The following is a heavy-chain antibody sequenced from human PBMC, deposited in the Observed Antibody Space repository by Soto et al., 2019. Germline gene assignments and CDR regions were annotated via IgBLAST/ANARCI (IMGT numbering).Heavy chain of an antibody. J-gene: IGHJ4*02. CDR2: ISGSGGST. CDR1: GFTFSSYA. D-gene: IGHD2-21*01. Sequence: EVQLLESGGGLVQPGGSLRLSCAASGFTFSSYAMSWVRQAPGKGLEWVSAISGSGGSTYYADSVKGRFTISRDNSKNTLYLQMNSLRAEDTAVYYCAKDTYPDCGGDCYFEYWGQGTLVTVSS. V-gene: IGHV3-23*01. CDR3: AKDTYPDCGGDCYFEY.